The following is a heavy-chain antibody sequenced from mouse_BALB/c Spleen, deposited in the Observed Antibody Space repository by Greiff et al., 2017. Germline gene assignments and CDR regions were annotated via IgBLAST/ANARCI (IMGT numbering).Heavy chain of an antibody. CDR3: ARADYYGSSYDYAMDY. CDR2: IWAGGST. Sequence: QVQLKESGPGLVAPSQSLSITCTVSGFSLTSYGVHWVRQPPGKGLEWLGVIWAGGSTNYNSALMSRLSISKDNSKSQVFLKMNSLQTDDTAMYYCARADYYGSSYDYAMDYWGQGTSVTVSS. V-gene: IGHV2-9*02. CDR1: GFSLTSYG. D-gene: IGHD1-1*01. J-gene: IGHJ4*01.